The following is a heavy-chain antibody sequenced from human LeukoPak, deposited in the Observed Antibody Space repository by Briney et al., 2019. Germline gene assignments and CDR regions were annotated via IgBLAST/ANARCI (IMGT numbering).Heavy chain of an antibody. CDR1: GGSISSSNW. CDR3: ARAPRTGPYYFDS. D-gene: IGHD3-10*01. J-gene: IGHJ4*02. V-gene: IGHV4-4*02. Sequence: SETLSLTCAVSGGSISSSNWWSWVRQPPGKGLEWIGEIYHSGSTNYNPSLKSRVTISVDKSKNQFSLKLSSVTAADTAVYYCARAPRTGPYYFDSWGQGTLVTVSS. CDR2: IYHSGST.